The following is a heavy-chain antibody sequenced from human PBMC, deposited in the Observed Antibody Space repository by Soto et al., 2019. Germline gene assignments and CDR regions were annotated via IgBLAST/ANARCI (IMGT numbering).Heavy chain of an antibody. V-gene: IGHV3-23*01. D-gene: IGHD3-3*01. Sequence: GGSLRLSCAASGFTFSSYAMSWVRQAPGKGLEWVSAISGSGGSTYYADSVKGRFTISRDNSKNTLYLQMNSLRAEDTAVYYCAKVYYDFWSGYFDSGYYYYMDVWGKGTTVTVSS. CDR3: AKVYYDFWSGYFDSGYYYYMDV. CDR1: GFTFSSYA. J-gene: IGHJ6*03. CDR2: ISGSGGST.